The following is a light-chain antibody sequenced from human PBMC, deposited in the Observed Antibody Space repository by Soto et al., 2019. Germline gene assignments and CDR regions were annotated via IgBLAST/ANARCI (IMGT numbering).Light chain of an antibody. V-gene: IGKV3-15*01. CDR3: QQYKDWPRT. Sequence: MSQCPPTHYVTPGERATLSCRASQSIGIHLAWYQQKPGQAPSLLIYEGSTRATGVPARFSGSGSGTDFTLTISSLQSADFAVYSCQQYKDWPRTFGQGTKVDIK. CDR2: EGS. J-gene: IGKJ1*01. CDR1: QSIGIH.